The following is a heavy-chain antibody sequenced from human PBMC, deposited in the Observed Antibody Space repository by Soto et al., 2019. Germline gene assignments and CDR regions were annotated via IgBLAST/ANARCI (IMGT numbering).Heavy chain of an antibody. CDR1: GFTFSSYG. J-gene: IGHJ4*02. CDR3: AKDRGDSSGRTSDLDN. V-gene: IGHV3-30*18. CDR2: LSYDGSIK. Sequence: QVQLVESGGGVVQPGRSLRLSCAASGFTFSSYGMHWVRQAPGKGLEWVAVLSYDGSIKYSSDSVKGRFTISRDNSKKILNLQMNSLRSEDTAVYYCAKDRGDSSGRTSDLDNWDQGTLVTVSP. D-gene: IGHD6-19*01.